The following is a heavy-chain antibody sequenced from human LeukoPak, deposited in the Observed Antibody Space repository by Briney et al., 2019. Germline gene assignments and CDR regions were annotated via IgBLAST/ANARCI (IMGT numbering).Heavy chain of an antibody. Sequence: GGSLRLSCAASGFTFTRYWMSWVRQAPGKGLERVANTNQDESEKYFVDSVKGRFTISRDNSKNSLYLQMNSLRAEDTAVYFCARSYEGLDYWGQGTLVTVSS. CDR2: TNQDESEK. D-gene: IGHD5-18*01. J-gene: IGHJ4*02. CDR3: ARSYEGLDY. V-gene: IGHV3-7*02. CDR1: GFTFTRYW.